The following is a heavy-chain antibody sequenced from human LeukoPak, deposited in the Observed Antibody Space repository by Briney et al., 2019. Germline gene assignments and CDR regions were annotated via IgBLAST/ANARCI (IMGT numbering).Heavy chain of an antibody. V-gene: IGHV4-59*12. J-gene: IGHJ4*02. Sequence: SETLSLTCTVSGGSISSYYWSWIRQPPGKGLEWIGYIYYSGSTYYNPSLKSRVTMSVDTSKNQFSLKLSSVTAADTAVYYCARDRCSSTSCYPSNWGQGTLVTVSS. CDR1: GGSISSYY. D-gene: IGHD2-2*01. CDR2: IYYSGST. CDR3: ARDRCSSTSCYPSN.